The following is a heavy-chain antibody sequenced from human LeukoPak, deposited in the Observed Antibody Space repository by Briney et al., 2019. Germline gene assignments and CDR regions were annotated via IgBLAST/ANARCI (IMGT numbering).Heavy chain of an antibody. D-gene: IGHD3-10*01. CDR2: IYDSGST. Sequence: PSETLSLTCTVSGGSIRSSYYYWGWIRQPPGKGLEWIGSIYDSGSTYYNPSLKSRVTISVDTSKNQFSLKLSSVTAADTAVYYCARRGRYYGSGSYSNFDYWGQGTLVTVSS. V-gene: IGHV4-39*01. CDR3: ARRGRYYGSGSYSNFDY. CDR1: GGSIRSSYYY. J-gene: IGHJ4*02.